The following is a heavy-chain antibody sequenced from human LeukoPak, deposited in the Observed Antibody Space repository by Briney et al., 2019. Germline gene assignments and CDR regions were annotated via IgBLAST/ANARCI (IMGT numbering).Heavy chain of an antibody. CDR1: GYTLTELS. V-gene: IGHV1-24*01. J-gene: IGHJ4*02. D-gene: IGHD2-21*02. Sequence: ASVKVSCKVSGYTLTELSMHWVRQAPGKGLEWMGCFDPEDGETIYAQKFQGRVTMTEDTSTDTAYMELSSLRSEDTAVYYCATAAYCGGDCYSSFDYWGQGTLVTVSS. CDR3: ATAAYCGGDCYSSFDY. CDR2: FDPEDGET.